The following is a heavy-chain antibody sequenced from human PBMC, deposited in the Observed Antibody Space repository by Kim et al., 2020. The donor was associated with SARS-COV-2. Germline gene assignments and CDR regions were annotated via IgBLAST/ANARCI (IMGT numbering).Heavy chain of an antibody. Sequence: GSTHYDPSLKRRVTISLDTSKNQFSLKLGSVIAADTAVYYCARKAAALDCWGQGTLVTVSS. CDR2: GST. V-gene: IGHV4-59*01. J-gene: IGHJ4*02. D-gene: IGHD2-2*01. CDR3: ARKAAALDC.